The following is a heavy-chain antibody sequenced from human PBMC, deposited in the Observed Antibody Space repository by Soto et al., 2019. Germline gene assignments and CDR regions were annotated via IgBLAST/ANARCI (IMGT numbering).Heavy chain of an antibody. J-gene: IGHJ4*02. D-gene: IGHD3-10*01. V-gene: IGHV4-4*02. Sequence: PSETLSLTCFVSGASISSTYWWSWVRQTPGKRLEWIGQIYHSGTTSYNPSLKNRVTISVDTSNNQFSLRLSSVTAADTAVYYCASMGYHYGSGSYPLDYWGQGTLVTVSS. CDR1: GASISSTYW. CDR3: ASMGYHYGSGSYPLDY. CDR2: IYHSGTT.